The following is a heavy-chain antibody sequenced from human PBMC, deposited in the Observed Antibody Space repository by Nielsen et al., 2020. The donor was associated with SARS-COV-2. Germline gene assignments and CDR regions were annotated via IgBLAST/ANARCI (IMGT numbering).Heavy chain of an antibody. Sequence: GESLKISCAASGFTFSSYSMNWVRQAPGKGLEWVSAISGSGGSTYYADSVKGRFTISRDNSKNTLYLQMNSLRAEDTAVYYCAKDRAPDKGYFDYWGQGTLVTASS. CDR1: GFTFSSYS. J-gene: IGHJ4*02. CDR3: AKDRAPDKGYFDY. CDR2: ISGSGGST. V-gene: IGHV3-23*01. D-gene: IGHD1-14*01.